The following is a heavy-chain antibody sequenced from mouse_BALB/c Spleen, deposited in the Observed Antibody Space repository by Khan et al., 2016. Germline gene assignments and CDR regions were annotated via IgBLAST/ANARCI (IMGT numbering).Heavy chain of an antibody. J-gene: IGHJ2*01. CDR3: AREGLRRRPFDY. Sequence: EVELVESGGGLVKPGGSLKLSYAASGFTFSSYAMSWVRQSPEKRLEWVAEISSGGSYTYYPDTVTGRFTISRDNAKNTLYLEMSSLRSEDTAMYYCAREGLRRRPFDYWGQGTTLTVSS. D-gene: IGHD2-2*01. V-gene: IGHV5-9-4*01. CDR1: GFTFSSYA. CDR2: ISSGGSYT.